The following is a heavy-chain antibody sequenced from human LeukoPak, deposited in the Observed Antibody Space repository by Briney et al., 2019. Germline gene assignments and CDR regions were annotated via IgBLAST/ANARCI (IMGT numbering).Heavy chain of an antibody. CDR2: IRYDGSNK. J-gene: IGHJ4*02. CDR1: GFTFSSYG. CDR3: AKDHGGYDILTGYYNLFDY. D-gene: IGHD3-9*01. Sequence: GGSLRLSCAASGFTFSSYGMHWVRQAPGKGLEWVAFIRYDGSNKYYADSVKGRFTISRDNSKNTLYLQMNSLRAEDTAVYYCAKDHGGYDILTGYYNLFDYWGQGTLVTVSS. V-gene: IGHV3-30*02.